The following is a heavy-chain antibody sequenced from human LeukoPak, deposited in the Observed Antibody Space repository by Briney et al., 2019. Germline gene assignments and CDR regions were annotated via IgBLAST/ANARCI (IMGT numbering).Heavy chain of an antibody. CDR1: GFTFSSYW. J-gene: IGHJ4*02. CDR3: ARGPIYYDSSGYRLDY. Sequence: GGSLRLSCAASGFTFSSYWMHWVRQAPGKGLVWVSRINSDGSSTSYADSVKGRFTISRDNAKNTLYLQMNSLRAEDTAVYCCARGPIYYDSSGYRLDYWGQGTLVTVSS. V-gene: IGHV3-74*01. CDR2: INSDGSST. D-gene: IGHD3-22*01.